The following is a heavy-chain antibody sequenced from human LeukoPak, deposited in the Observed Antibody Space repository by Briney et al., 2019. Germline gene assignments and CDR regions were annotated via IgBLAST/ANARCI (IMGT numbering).Heavy chain of an antibody. D-gene: IGHD3-3*01. J-gene: IGHJ3*02. V-gene: IGHV4-59*12. CDR2: IYYSGST. Sequence: SETLSLTCTGSGGSISSYYWSWIRQPPGKGLEWIGYIYYSGSTNYNPSLKSRVTISVDTSKNQLSLKLSSVTAADTAVYYCARGKGVRKPGTIFGVVRGAFDIWGQGTMVTVPS. CDR1: GGSISSYY. CDR3: ARGKGVRKPGTIFGVVRGAFDI.